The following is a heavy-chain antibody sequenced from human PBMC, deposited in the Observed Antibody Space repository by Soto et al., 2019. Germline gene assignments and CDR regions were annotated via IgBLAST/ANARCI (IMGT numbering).Heavy chain of an antibody. CDR2: ISYSGRT. D-gene: IGHD3-3*02. Sequence: SETLPITCTVSRDPVSSGIHALPWTRHHPGMGLVWIGNISYSGRTYYNPSLESRLTLSVDTSRNIFSLSLTSVTAADTAVYFCARHLGPRFIFGQDAFDIWGQGTLVT. CDR1: RDPVSSGIHA. CDR3: ARHLGPRFIFGQDAFDI. J-gene: IGHJ3*02. V-gene: IGHV4-31*03.